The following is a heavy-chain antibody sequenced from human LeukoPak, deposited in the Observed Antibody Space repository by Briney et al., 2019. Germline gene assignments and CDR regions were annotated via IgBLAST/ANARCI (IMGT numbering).Heavy chain of an antibody. V-gene: IGHV4-34*01. CDR2: INHSGST. CDR1: GGSFSGYY. Sequence: SETLSLTCAVYGGSFSGYYWSWIRQPPGKGLEWIGEINHSGSTNYNPSLKSRVTISVDTSKNQLSLKLSSVTAADTAVYYCATRILASAGTNWFDPWGQGTLVTVSS. CDR3: ATRILASAGTNWFDP. J-gene: IGHJ5*02. D-gene: IGHD2-15*01.